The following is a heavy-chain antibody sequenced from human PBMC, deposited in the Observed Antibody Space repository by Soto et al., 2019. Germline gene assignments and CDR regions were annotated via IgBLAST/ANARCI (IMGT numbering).Heavy chain of an antibody. CDR3: AREAAVSSNWLDP. Sequence: SETLSLTCTVSGASVGSGTYYWYWLRQFPGKGLEWIGFIYHRGSTHYSPSLESRVSMSMDTSKNQFSLNLTSVTAADTAVYYCAREAAVSSNWLDPWGQGTLVTVSS. J-gene: IGHJ5*02. CDR1: GASVGSGTYY. D-gene: IGHD3-16*01. CDR2: IYHRGST. V-gene: IGHV4-61*01.